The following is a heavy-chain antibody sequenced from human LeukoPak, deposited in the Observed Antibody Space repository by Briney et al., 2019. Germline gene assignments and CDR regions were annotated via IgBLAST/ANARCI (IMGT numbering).Heavy chain of an antibody. CDR1: GFTFSSYW. V-gene: IGHV3-7*01. Sequence: GGSLRLSCAASGFTFSSYWMSWVRQAPGKGLEWVANIKQDGSEKYYVDSVKGRFTISRDNAKNSLYLQMNSLGAEDTAVYYCARDKRRDYFDYWGQGTLVTVSS. J-gene: IGHJ4*02. CDR3: ARDKRRDYFDY. D-gene: IGHD5-24*01. CDR2: IKQDGSEK.